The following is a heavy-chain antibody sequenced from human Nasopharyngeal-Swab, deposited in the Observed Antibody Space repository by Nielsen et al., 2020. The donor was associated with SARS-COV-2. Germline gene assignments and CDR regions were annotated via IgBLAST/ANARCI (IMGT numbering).Heavy chain of an antibody. D-gene: IGHD3-3*01. CDR3: ARSRRGAIFGAVDAFDI. V-gene: IGHV4-34*01. J-gene: IGHJ3*02. CDR2: INHSGST. CDR1: GGSFSGYY. Sequence: SETLSLTCAVYGGSFSGYYWSWIRQPPGKVLEWIGEINHSGSTNYNPSLKSRVTISVDTSKNQFSLKLSSVTAADTAVYYCARSRRGAIFGAVDAFDIWGQGTMVTVSS.